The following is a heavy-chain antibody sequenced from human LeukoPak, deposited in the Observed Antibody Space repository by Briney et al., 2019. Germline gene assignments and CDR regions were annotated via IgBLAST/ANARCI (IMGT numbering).Heavy chain of an antibody. CDR3: ARVLGEYDFWSGYSPSWFDR. Sequence: PSETPSLTCTVSGGSISSYYWSWIRQPPGKGLQWIGYIYYTGSTNYNPSLKSRVTISVDTSKNQFSLKLSSVTAADTAVYYCARVLGEYDFWSGYSPSWFDRWGQGTLVTVSS. CDR2: IYYTGST. CDR1: GGSISSYY. D-gene: IGHD3-3*01. J-gene: IGHJ5*02. V-gene: IGHV4-59*01.